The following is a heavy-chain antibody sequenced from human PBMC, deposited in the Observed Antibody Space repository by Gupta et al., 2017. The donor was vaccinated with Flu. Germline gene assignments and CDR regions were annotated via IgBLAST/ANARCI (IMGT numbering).Heavy chain of an antibody. J-gene: IGHJ5*02. V-gene: IGHV3-74*01. Sequence: WVSRINSEGTTTTSTDSLKGRFTISRDNAKNTLYLQMNSLRAEDTAVYYCARAHLKQCHNNYLTQKGGWFDPWGQGTLVTVSS. CDR3: ARAHLKQCHNNYLTQKGGWFDP. D-gene: IGHD4-4*01. CDR2: INSEGTTT.